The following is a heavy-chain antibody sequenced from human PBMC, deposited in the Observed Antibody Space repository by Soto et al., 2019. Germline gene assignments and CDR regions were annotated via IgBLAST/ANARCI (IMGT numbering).Heavy chain of an antibody. CDR1: GGTFSSYA. J-gene: IGHJ5*02. CDR2: IIPIFGTA. V-gene: IGHV1-69*13. D-gene: IGHD2-15*01. Sequence: ASVKVSCKASGGTFSSYAISLVRQAPGQGLEWMGGIIPIFGTANYAQKFQGRVTITADESTSTAYMELSSLRSEDTAVYYCAREYCSGGSCYTGYPDKYNWFDPWGQGTLVTVSS. CDR3: AREYCSGGSCYTGYPDKYNWFDP.